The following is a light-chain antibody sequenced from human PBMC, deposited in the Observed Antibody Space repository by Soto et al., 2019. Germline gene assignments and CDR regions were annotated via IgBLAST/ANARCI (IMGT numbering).Light chain of an antibody. V-gene: IGKV1-27*01. CDR3: QKYNSAPWT. CDR2: AAS. Sequence: DTQLTQSPSSLSASLGDRVTITCRASQDIKTYLAWYQQQPGKAPRLLIYAASTLQSGVPSRFTSSGSGTDFTLTITSLQPEDVATYYCQKYNSAPWTFGPGTKVEIK. J-gene: IGKJ1*01. CDR1: QDIKTY.